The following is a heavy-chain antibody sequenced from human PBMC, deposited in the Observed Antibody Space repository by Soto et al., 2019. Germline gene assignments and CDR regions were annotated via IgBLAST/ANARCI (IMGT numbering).Heavy chain of an antibody. Sequence: PSETLSLTCTVSGGSISSGGYYWSWIRQHPGKGLEWIGYIYYSGSTYYNPSLKSRVTISVDTSKNQFSLKLSSVTAADTAVYYCARDPVTTGLRGRGGMDVWGQGTTVTVSS. CDR2: IYYSGST. D-gene: IGHD4-17*01. V-gene: IGHV4-31*03. CDR3: ARDPVTTGLRGRGGMDV. J-gene: IGHJ6*02. CDR1: GGSISSGGYY.